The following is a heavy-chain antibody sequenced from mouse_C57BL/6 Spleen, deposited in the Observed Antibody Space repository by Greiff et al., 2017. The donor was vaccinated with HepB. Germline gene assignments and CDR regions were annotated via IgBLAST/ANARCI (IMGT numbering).Heavy chain of an antibody. CDR1: YFAFMASA. CDR2: FTMYSDAT. Sequence: LKESGAELVRPGSSVKLSCKDSYFAFMASAMHWVKQRPGHGLEWIGSFTMYSDATEYSENFKGKATLTANTSSSTAYMELSSLTSEDSAVYYCARGDYDYERAMDYWGQGTSVTVSS. V-gene: IGHV1-49*01. CDR3: ARGDYDYERAMDY. D-gene: IGHD2-4*01. J-gene: IGHJ4*01.